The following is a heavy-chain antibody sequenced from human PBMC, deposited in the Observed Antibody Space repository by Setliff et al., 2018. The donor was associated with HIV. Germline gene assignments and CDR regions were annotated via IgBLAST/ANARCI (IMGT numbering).Heavy chain of an antibody. D-gene: IGHD2-15*01. CDR1: GGSFSAYY. V-gene: IGHV4-34*01. J-gene: IGHJ4*02. CDR2: INPGGSA. Sequence: SETLSLTFAVYGGSFSAYYWRWVRQPPEKGLEWIGEINPGGSATYNPSLKSRVTISVDTSKNQFSLKLNTVTAADTAIYYCVLLEVPFIEGIAPPLWGQGSLVTVSS. CDR3: VLLEVPFIEGIAPPL.